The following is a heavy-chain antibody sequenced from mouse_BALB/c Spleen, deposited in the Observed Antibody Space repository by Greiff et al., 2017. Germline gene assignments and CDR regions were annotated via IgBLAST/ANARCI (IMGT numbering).Heavy chain of an antibody. V-gene: IGHV5-17*02. CDR1: GFTFSSFG. CDR2: ISSGSSTI. CDR3: ARSEGADYYAMDY. J-gene: IGHJ4*01. Sequence: EVQLQQSGGGLVQPGGSRKLSCAASGFTFSSFGMHWVRQAPEKGLEWVAYISSGSSTIYYADTVKGRFTISRDNPKNTLFLQMTSLRSEDTAMYYCARSEGADYYAMDYWGQGTSVTVSS.